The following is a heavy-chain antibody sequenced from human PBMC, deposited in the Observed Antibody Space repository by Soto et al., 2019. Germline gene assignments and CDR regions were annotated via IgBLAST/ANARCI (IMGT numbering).Heavy chain of an antibody. V-gene: IGHV1-69*13. CDR1: GDTFSSHA. CDR3: ARSSYVRRYFDL. J-gene: IGHJ2*01. Sequence: GASVKVSCKASGDTFSSHALSWVRQAPGQGLEWMGGIIPIFDARTYAQKFQGRVTITADESTSTAYMELSSLRSEDTAVYYCARSSYVRRYFDLWGRGTLVTVS. CDR2: IIPIFDAR. D-gene: IGHD3-16*01.